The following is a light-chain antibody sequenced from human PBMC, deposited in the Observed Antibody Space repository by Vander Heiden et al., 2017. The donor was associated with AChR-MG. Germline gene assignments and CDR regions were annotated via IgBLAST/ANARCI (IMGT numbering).Light chain of an antibody. Sequence: DIMLTQPPATLSLSPEERATLPCRASTRASTYLAWHQRKPGQPPRLLIYDASKRANGTPARFSGSGSGTDFTLTISNIEPEDFAVYYCQQRSKWPRNTFGQGTKLE. V-gene: IGKV3-11*01. J-gene: IGKJ2*01. CDR2: DAS. CDR1: TRASTY. CDR3: QQRSKWPRNT.